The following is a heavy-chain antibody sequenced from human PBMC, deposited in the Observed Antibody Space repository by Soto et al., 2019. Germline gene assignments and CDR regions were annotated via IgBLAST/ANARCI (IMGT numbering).Heavy chain of an antibody. V-gene: IGHV3-15*07. J-gene: IGHJ6*02. CDR2: IKSKTDGGTT. CDR1: GFTFSNAW. Sequence: GGSLRLSCAASGFTFSNAWMNWVRQAPGKGLEWVGRIKSKTDGGTTDYAAPVKGRFTISRDDSKNTLYLQMNSLKTEDTAVYYCTACSQGYYYYGMDVWGQGTTVTVSS. D-gene: IGHD2-15*01. CDR3: TACSQGYYYYGMDV.